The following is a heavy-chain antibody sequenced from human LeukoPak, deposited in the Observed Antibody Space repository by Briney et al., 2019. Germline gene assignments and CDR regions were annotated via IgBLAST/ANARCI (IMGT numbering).Heavy chain of an antibody. J-gene: IGHJ4*02. Sequence: PGGSLRLSCAASGFTFSSYGMNWVRQAPGKGLEWVSYISSSSSTIYYADSVKGRFTISRDNAKNSLYLQMNSLRAEDTAVYYCARDYDFWSGQYLRPNGLFDYWGQGTLVTVSS. V-gene: IGHV3-48*01. D-gene: IGHD3-3*01. CDR3: ARDYDFWSGQYLRPNGLFDY. CDR2: ISSSSSTI. CDR1: GFTFSSYG.